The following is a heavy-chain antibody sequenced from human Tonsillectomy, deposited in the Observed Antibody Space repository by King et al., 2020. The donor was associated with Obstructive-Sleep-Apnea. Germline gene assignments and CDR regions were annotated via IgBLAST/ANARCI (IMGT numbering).Heavy chain of an antibody. D-gene: IGHD3-22*01. CDR1: GFTFSSYG. J-gene: IGHJ6*02. CDR3: AKVFPQWLLRAAGMDV. CDR2: ISYDGSNK. Sequence: VQLVESGGGVVQPGRSLRLSCAASGFTFSSYGMHWVRQAPGKGLEWVAVISYDGSNKYYADSVKGRFTISRDNSKNTLYLQMNSLRAEDTAVYYCAKVFPQWLLRAAGMDVWGQGTTVTVSS. V-gene: IGHV3-30*18.